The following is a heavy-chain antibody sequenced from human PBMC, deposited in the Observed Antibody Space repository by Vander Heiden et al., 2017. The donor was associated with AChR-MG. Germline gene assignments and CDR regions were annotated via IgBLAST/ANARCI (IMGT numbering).Heavy chain of an antibody. V-gene: IGHV1-69*02. CDR2: IIPVHRLE. J-gene: IGHJ4*02. Sequence: QVHLVQSGAAVKKTGSSVTVSCKASGGTFDSHSFTWVRLAPGQGLEWVGRIIPVHRLENYAQKFQGRVTITADKATGTTYMELRSLTSEDTAVYYCARARMDYGDYFDSWGRGTLVTVSS. CDR1: GGTFDSHS. CDR3: ARARMDYGDYFDS. D-gene: IGHD4-17*01.